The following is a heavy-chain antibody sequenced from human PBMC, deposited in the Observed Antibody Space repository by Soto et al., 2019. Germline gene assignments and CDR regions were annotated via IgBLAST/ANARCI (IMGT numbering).Heavy chain of an antibody. D-gene: IGHD3-3*01. CDR1: GGSFGNSA. CDR3: ATGVIWIGYFTVDS. CDR2: FIPVYRTL. V-gene: IGHV1-69*01. J-gene: IGHJ4*02. Sequence: QVLLVQSGAEVKKPGSSVKISCKASGGSFGNSAINWVRQTPGQGLEWLGGFIPVYRTLNYAQKFQGRVTITADESTGTAYMTLSSLASNYTAGYYCATGVIWIGYFTVDSWGQGTRVTVSS.